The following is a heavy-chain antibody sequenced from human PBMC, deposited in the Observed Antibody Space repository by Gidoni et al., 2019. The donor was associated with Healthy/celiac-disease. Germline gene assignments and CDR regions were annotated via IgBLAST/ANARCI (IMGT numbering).Heavy chain of an antibody. Sequence: QVQLVQSGAEVKKPGSSVKVSCTASGGTFSSYAISWVRQATGQGLEWMGGIIPIFGTANYAQKFQGRVTITADESTSTAYMELSSLRSEDTAVYYCAREPNYEDGWFDPWGQGTLVTVSS. CDR3: AREPNYEDGWFDP. V-gene: IGHV1-69*01. CDR1: GGTFSSYA. J-gene: IGHJ5*02. D-gene: IGHD3-3*01. CDR2: IIPIFGTA.